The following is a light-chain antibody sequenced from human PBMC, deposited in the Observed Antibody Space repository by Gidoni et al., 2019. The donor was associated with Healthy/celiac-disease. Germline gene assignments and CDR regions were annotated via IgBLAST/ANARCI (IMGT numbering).Light chain of an antibody. CDR1: SSNIGSNT. V-gene: IGLV1-44*01. CDR2: SNN. J-gene: IGLJ3*02. CDR3: AAWDDSLTGWV. Sequence: QSVLTQPPSPSGTPGQRVTISCSGSSSNIGSNTVNWYQQLPGTAPKLLIYSNNQRPSGVPDRFSGSKSGTSASLAISGLQSEDEADYYCAAWDDSLTGWVFGGGTKLTVL.